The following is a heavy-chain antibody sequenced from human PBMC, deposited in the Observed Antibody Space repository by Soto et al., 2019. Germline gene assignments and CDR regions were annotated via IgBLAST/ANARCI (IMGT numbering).Heavy chain of an antibody. CDR3: ARDQVGAATEDFQH. Sequence: EVQLVEAGGGLVQPGGSLRLSCAASGFTVSSNYMSWVRQAPGKGLEWVSVIYSGGSTYYADSVKGRFTISRDNSKNTLYLQMNSLRAEYTAVYYCARDQVGAATEDFQHWGQGTLVTVSS. J-gene: IGHJ1*01. D-gene: IGHD1-26*01. CDR1: GFTVSSNY. CDR2: IYSGGST. V-gene: IGHV3-66*01.